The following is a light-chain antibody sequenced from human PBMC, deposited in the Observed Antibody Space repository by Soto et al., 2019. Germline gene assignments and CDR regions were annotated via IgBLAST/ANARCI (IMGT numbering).Light chain of an antibody. CDR1: QSVSSN. CDR3: QQYNNWPPDRT. V-gene: IGKV3-15*01. J-gene: IGKJ1*01. CDR2: GAS. Sequence: EIVMSQCPATLSVSPGERATLSCRASQSVSSNLAWYQQKPGQAPRLLIYGASTRATGIPARFSGSGSGTEFTLTISSLQSEDFAIYFCQQYNNWPPDRTFGQGTKVEIK.